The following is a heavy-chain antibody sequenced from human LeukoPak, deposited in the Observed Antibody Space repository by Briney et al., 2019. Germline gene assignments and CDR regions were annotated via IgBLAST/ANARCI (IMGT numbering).Heavy chain of an antibody. Sequence: GGSLRLSCAASGFTVSSNYMSWVRQAPGKGLEWVSVIYSGGSTYYADSVKGRFTISRDNSKNTLYLQMNSLRAEDTALYYCARTTGGNAYFDYWGQGTLVTVSS. CDR2: IYSGGST. J-gene: IGHJ4*02. CDR3: ARTTGGNAYFDY. D-gene: IGHD4-17*01. V-gene: IGHV3-53*01. CDR1: GFTVSSNY.